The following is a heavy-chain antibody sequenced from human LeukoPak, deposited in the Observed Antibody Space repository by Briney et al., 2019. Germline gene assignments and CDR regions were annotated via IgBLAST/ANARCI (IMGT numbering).Heavy chain of an antibody. CDR1: GFSCSNVC. Sequence: GGYLRLSCAASGFSCSNVCMMGVRQAPGKGRGGVGSFTSKTDGGTRDYAARVNGRFTIQRDDSKNTLYLQMNSLKTEDTAVYYCTTRYGSGSYYNGWGQGTLVTVSS. CDR3: TTRYGSGSYYNG. V-gene: IGHV3-15*01. J-gene: IGHJ4*02. D-gene: IGHD3-10*01. CDR2: FTSKTDGGTR.